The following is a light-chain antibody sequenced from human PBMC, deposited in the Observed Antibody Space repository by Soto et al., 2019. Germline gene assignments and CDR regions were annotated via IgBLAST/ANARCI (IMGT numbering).Light chain of an antibody. J-gene: IGLJ2*01. V-gene: IGLV2-14*01. CDR3: SSYTRSSTLVL. Sequence: QSALTQPASVSGSPGQSITISCTGTSSDVGGYNYVSWYQQHPGKAPKLMIYDVSNRPSGVSNRFSGSKSGNTASLIISGIKAEEEADYYCSSYTRSSTLVLFGGGTKLTVL. CDR2: DVS. CDR1: SSDVGGYNY.